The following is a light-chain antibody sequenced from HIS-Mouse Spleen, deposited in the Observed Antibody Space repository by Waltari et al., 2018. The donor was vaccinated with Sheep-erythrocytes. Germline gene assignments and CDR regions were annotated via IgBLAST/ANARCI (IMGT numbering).Light chain of an antibody. V-gene: IGLV2-14*03. CDR1: SSAVGGFTY. Sequence: QSALTQPPPVSGSPGQSITIPCSATSSAVGGFTYVSWYQQHPGKAPKLMIYDVSNRPSGVSNRFSGSKSGNTASLTISGLQAEDEADYYCSSYTSSSTWVFGGGTKLTVL. CDR2: DVS. CDR3: SSYTSSSTWV. J-gene: IGLJ3*02.